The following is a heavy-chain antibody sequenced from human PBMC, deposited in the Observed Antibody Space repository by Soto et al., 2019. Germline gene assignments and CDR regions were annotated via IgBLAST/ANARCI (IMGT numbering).Heavy chain of an antibody. Sequence: SETLSLTCAVSSGTISSSNWWTWVRQPPGKGLEWIGEINQSGSPNYNPSLRSRVTISVDKSKSQFFLKLSSVTAADTAIYYCAGLGMVAAKGEFDPLGQGNLVTVS. CDR3: AGLGMVAAKGEFDP. V-gene: IGHV4-4*02. CDR1: SGTISSSNW. D-gene: IGHD2-15*01. CDR2: INQSGSP. J-gene: IGHJ5*02.